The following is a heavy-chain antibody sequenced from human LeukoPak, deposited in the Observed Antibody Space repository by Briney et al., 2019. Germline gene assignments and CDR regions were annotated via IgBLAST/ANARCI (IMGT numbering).Heavy chain of an antibody. J-gene: IGHJ4*02. CDR1: GLTFSNYW. CDR3: ATTQTFDY. D-gene: IGHD2-15*01. V-gene: IGHV3-7*03. CDR2: IKQDGSEK. Sequence: GESLRLSCIASGLTFSNYWMSWVRQAPGKGLEWVANIKQDGSEKYYVDSVKGRFSISRDNAKSSLDLQMNNLRAEDTAVYYCATTQTFDYWGQGTLVTVSS.